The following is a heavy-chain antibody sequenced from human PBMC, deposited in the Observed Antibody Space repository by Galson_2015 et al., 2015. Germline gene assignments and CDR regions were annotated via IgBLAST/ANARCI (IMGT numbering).Heavy chain of an antibody. J-gene: IGHJ4*02. D-gene: IGHD3-10*01. CDR3: ARDQRERYYFGSGSD. CDR2: INEDGSRT. Sequence: SLRLSCAASGFTFTNYWMNWVRQAPGEGLECVANINEDGSRTYYVDSVKGRFTFSRDNAKNSLYLQMNNLRPEDTAIYYCARDQRERYYFGSGSDWGQGTLVTVSS. CDR1: GFTFTNYW. V-gene: IGHV3-7*04.